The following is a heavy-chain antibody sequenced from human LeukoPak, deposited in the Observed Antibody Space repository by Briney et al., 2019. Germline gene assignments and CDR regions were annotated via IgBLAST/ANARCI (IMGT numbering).Heavy chain of an antibody. V-gene: IGHV4-39*01. CDR3: ARASDDSDRYQPSHAFDI. D-gene: IGHD2-2*01. J-gene: IGHJ3*02. CDR2: IYYSGST. CDR1: GGSISSSSYY. Sequence: SETLSLTCTVSGGSISSSSYYWGWIRQPPGKGLEWIGSIYYSGSTYYNPSLKSRVTISVDTSKNQFSLKLSSVTAADTAVYYCARASDDSDRYQPSHAFDIWGQGTMVTVSS.